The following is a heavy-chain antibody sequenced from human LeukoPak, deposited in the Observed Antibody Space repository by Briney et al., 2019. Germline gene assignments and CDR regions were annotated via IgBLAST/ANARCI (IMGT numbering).Heavy chain of an antibody. Sequence: GGSLRLSCAASGFTFSSYAMHWVRQAPGKGLEWVAVISYDGSNEYYADSVKGRFTLSRDNSKNTLSLQMNSLRAEDTAVYYCAKDLTSSSTRPDSWGQGTLVTVSS. CDR3: AKDLTSSSTRPDS. V-gene: IGHV3-30-3*01. CDR2: ISYDGSNE. J-gene: IGHJ1*01. CDR1: GFTFSSYA. D-gene: IGHD6-6*01.